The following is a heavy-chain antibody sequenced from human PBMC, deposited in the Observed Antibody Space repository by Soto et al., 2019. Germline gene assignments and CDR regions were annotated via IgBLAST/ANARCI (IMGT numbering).Heavy chain of an antibody. J-gene: IGHJ6*03. Sequence: PGGSLRLSCATSGFTVRSNYMSLVRQAPGKGREWVSVIYSGGSTYYADSVEGRFTISRDNSKNTLYLQMDGLRAEDRVVYHCARKGCSSTSCYPFYYYYYMHVWGKGTTVTVSS. CDR2: IYSGGST. CDR1: GFTVRSNY. V-gene: IGHV3-66*01. D-gene: IGHD2-2*01. CDR3: ARKGCSSTSCYPFYYYYYMHV.